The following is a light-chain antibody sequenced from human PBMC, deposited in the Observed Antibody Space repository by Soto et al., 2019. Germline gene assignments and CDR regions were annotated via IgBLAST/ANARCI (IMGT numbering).Light chain of an antibody. CDR1: QTISTW. V-gene: IGKV1-5*01. Sequence: DIQVTQSPPTLSASVGDRVTITCRASQTISTWMAWYQQKPGKAPKILVYDASTLYGGVPSRFSGSGSGTDFALTITSLQAEDFATYYCQQLRMYPSTFGGGTKVDIK. CDR3: QQLRMYPST. CDR2: DAS. J-gene: IGKJ4*01.